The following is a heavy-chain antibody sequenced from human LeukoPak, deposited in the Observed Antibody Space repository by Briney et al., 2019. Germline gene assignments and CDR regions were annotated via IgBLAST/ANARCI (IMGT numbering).Heavy chain of an antibody. J-gene: IGHJ6*03. CDR2: IYYSGST. CDR3: AREVAVASRHYYYYMDV. D-gene: IGHD6-19*01. Sequence: SETLSLTCTVSGGSISSSSYYWGWIRQPPGKGLEWIGSIYYSGSTYYNPSLKSRVTISVDTSKNQFSLKLSSVTAADTAVYYCAREVAVASRHYYYYMDVWGKGTTVTVSS. CDR1: GGSISSSSYY. V-gene: IGHV4-39*07.